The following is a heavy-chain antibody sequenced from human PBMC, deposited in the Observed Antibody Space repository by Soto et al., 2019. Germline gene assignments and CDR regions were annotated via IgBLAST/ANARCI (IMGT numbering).Heavy chain of an antibody. CDR2: ISYDGSNK. CDR3: AKSKGYCSGGSCYSSPYYFDY. V-gene: IGHV3-30*18. D-gene: IGHD2-15*01. Sequence: GGSLRLSCAASGFTFSSYGMHWVRQAPGKGLEWVAVISYDGSNKYYADSVKGRFTISRDNSKNTLYLQMNSLRAEDTAVYYCAKSKGYCSGGSCYSSPYYFDYWGQGTLVTVSS. J-gene: IGHJ4*02. CDR1: GFTFSSYG.